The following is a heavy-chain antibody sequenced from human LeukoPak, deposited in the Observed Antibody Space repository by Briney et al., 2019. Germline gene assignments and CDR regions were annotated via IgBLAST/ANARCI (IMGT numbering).Heavy chain of an antibody. J-gene: IGHJ4*02. CDR1: GFAFSSYW. D-gene: IGHD4-17*01. V-gene: IGHV3-7*01. CDR3: ARGGQDYGDYVDY. Sequence: GGSLRLSCAASGFAFSSYWMSWVRQAPGKGLEWVANIKQDGSEKYYVDSVKGRFTISRDNAKNSLYLQMNSLRAEDTAVYYCARGGQDYGDYVDYWGQGTLVTVSS. CDR2: IKQDGSEK.